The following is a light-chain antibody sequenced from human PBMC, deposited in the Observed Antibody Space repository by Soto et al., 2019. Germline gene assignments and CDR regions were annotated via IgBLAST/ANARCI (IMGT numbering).Light chain of an antibody. CDR2: GAS. Sequence: EKLLTQSPATLSMSPGERATLSCRASQSVSSFLAWYQQKPGQAPRLLIHGASTRATGIPARFSGSGSGTEFTLTISSLQSEDFAVYYCQQYTNWPSWTFGQGTKVDIK. CDR1: QSVSSF. J-gene: IGKJ1*01. CDR3: QQYTNWPSWT. V-gene: IGKV3-15*01.